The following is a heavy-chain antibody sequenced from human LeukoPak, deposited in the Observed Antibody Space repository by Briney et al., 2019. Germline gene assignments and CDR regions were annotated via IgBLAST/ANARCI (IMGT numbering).Heavy chain of an antibody. CDR1: GYTFTSYG. Sequence: GASVKVSCKASGYTFTSYGISWVRQAPGQGLEWMGWISAYNGNTNYAQKLQGRVTMTTDTSTSTAYMELSSLRSEDTAVYYCARDGLAAATFHWLDPWGQGTLVTVSS. D-gene: IGHD6-25*01. V-gene: IGHV1-18*01. CDR2: ISAYNGNT. CDR3: ARDGLAAATFHWLDP. J-gene: IGHJ5*02.